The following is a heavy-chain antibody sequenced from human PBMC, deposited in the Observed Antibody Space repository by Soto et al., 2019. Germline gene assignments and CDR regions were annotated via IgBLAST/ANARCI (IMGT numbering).Heavy chain of an antibody. D-gene: IGHD3-22*01. CDR3: ARQIYDSDTGPNFQYYFDS. Sequence: GEALKISCNGSGYSFAGYWITWVRQKPGKGLEWMGRIDPSDSQTYYSPSFRGHVTISATKSITTVFLQWSSLRASDTAMYYCARQIYDSDTGPNFQYYFDSWGQGTPVTVSS. V-gene: IGHV5-10-1*01. CDR1: GYSFAGYW. CDR2: IDPSDSQT. J-gene: IGHJ4*02.